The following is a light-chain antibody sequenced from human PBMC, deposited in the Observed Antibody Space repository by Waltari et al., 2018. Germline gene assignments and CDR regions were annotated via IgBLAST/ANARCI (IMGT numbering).Light chain of an antibody. V-gene: IGLV1-36*01. CDR1: SSNIGNNS. CDR2: YDN. J-gene: IGLJ3*02. CDR3: ESLDDSLNGWV. Sequence: QSVLTQPPSVSEAPGQRVSISCSGSSSNIGNNSVSWYRQVPGQATNLPIFYDNLVPSGISDHFRGSKSGTLVSLVISGLQSGDEAHYSCESLDDSLNGWVFGGGTKVTGL.